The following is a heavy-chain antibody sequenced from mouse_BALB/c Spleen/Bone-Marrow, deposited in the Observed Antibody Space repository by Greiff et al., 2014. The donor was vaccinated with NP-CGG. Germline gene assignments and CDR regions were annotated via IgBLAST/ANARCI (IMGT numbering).Heavy chain of an antibody. D-gene: IGHD2-4*01. CDR3: ARDGDYDEGYAMDY. Sequence: QVHVKQSGAELVRPGTSVKVSCKASGYAFTNYLIEWVKQRPGQGLEWIGVINPGSGGTNYNEKFKGKATLTADKYSSTAYMQLSSLTSDDSAVYFCARDGDYDEGYAMDYWGQGTSVTVSS. J-gene: IGHJ4*01. CDR1: GYAFTNYL. V-gene: IGHV1-54*01. CDR2: INPGSGGT.